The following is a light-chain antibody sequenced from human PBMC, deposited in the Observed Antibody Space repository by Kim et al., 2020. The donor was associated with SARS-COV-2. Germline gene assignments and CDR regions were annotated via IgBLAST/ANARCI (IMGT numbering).Light chain of an antibody. Sequence: LSPGQTASIPCSGDKLGDKYACWYQQKPGQSPVLVIYQDSKRPSGIPERFSGSNSGNTATLTISGTQAMDEADYYCQAWDSSTVVFGGGTQLTVL. CDR2: QDS. V-gene: IGLV3-1*01. J-gene: IGLJ2*01. CDR3: QAWDSSTVV. CDR1: KLGDKY.